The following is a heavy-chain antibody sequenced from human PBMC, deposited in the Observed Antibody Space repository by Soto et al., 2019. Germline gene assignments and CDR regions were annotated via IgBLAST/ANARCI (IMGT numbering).Heavy chain of an antibody. J-gene: IGHJ6*02. CDR2: IYWNGNE. D-gene: IGHD3-10*02. CDR1: GFSFTASGVG. V-gene: IGHV2-5*01. Sequence: QITLRESGPTLVKPTQTLTVTCSFSGFSFTASGVGVGWFRQPPVQALQWLALIYWNGNERYSPSLNKRLTVTKDTSKNQVVLTMTNVDPVDTATYFCAHELSGYYYVMDVWGPGTNVTVSS. CDR3: AHELSGYYYVMDV.